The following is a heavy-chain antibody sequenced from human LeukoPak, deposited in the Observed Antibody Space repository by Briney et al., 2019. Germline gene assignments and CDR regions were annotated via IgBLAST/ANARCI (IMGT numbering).Heavy chain of an antibody. CDR2: INPNGGST. Sequence: ASVKVSCKASGYTLTRYFIHWVRQAPGQGLEWMGIINPNGGSTSYPQKFQGRVTMTRDTSTNTAYMELRSLRSDDTAVYYCARDLIVVVGDVFDLWGQGTMVTVSS. V-gene: IGHV1-46*01. CDR1: GYTLTRYF. CDR3: ARDLIVVVGDVFDL. D-gene: IGHD3-22*01. J-gene: IGHJ3*01.